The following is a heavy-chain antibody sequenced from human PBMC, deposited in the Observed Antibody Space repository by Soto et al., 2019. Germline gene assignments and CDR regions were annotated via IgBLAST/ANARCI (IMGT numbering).Heavy chain of an antibody. Sequence: QVQLQQWGAGLLKPSETLSLTCAVYGGSLSGYYWSWIRQPPGKALEWIGEINYSGNTNYNPSLKSRVTISVATSKNPLFLNLSSVTAADTAMYYCARHHVRGRTIAGAAEFWGQGTLVTVSS. J-gene: IGHJ4*02. CDR1: GGSLSGYY. CDR2: INYSGNT. D-gene: IGHD1-26*01. V-gene: IGHV4-34*01. CDR3: ARHHVRGRTIAGAAEF.